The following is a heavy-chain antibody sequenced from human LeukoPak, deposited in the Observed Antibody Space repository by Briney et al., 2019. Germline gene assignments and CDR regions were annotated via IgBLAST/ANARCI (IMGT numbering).Heavy chain of an antibody. J-gene: IGHJ4*02. V-gene: IGHV3-23*01. CDR3: AKDQLRYFDWLYLNDY. Sequence: GGSLRLSCAASGFTFSSYAMSWVRQAPGKGLEWVSAISGSGGSTYYADSVKGRFTISRDNSKNTLYLQMNSLRAEDTAVYYCAKDQLRYFDWLYLNDYWGQGTLVTVSS. D-gene: IGHD3-9*01. CDR2: ISGSGGST. CDR1: GFTFSSYA.